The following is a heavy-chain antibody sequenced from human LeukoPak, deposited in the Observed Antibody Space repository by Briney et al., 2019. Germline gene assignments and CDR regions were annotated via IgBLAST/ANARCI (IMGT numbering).Heavy chain of an antibody. V-gene: IGHV1-2*02. CDR1: GYTFTGYY. D-gene: IGHD3-16*01. Sequence: ASVKVSCKASGYTFTGYYMHWVRQAPGQGLEWMGWINPNSGGTNYAQKFQGRVTMTRDTSIRTAYMELTRLRSDDTAVYYCATQRGSYLWGTDFDNWGQGTLVTVSS. CDR2: INPNSGGT. J-gene: IGHJ4*02. CDR3: ATQRGSYLWGTDFDN.